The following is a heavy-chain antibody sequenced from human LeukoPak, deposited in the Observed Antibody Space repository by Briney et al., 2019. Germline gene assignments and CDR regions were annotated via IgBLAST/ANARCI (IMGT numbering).Heavy chain of an antibody. J-gene: IGHJ5*02. D-gene: IGHD6-19*01. V-gene: IGHV4-39*01. CDR1: SGTIWYTSYY. CDR2: VHYSGST. CDR3: ARRSTVAGRGRFDP. Sequence: PSENLSRTSTVYSGTIWYTSYYWHWLRQPPEWGLERLGSVHYSGSTYDNPSLKSRVTISVDTSKNQFSLKLISVTAADTAVYYCARRSTVAGRGRFDPWGQGTLVTVSS.